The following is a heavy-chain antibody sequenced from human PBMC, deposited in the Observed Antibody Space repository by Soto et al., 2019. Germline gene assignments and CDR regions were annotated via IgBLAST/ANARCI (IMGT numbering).Heavy chain of an antibody. Sequence: EVQLVESGGVLVQSGGSLRLSCAASGFAFNSYEMNWVRQAPGKGLEWVAYISSGGTNIYYSDSVKGRFTISRDNARNSVDLQINSLRVEDTAVYYCARDRWVRYRGYDWHFDYWGQGTLVTVSS. D-gene: IGHD5-12*01. CDR3: ARDRWVRYRGYDWHFDY. CDR2: ISSGGTNI. CDR1: GFAFNSYE. J-gene: IGHJ4*02. V-gene: IGHV3-48*03.